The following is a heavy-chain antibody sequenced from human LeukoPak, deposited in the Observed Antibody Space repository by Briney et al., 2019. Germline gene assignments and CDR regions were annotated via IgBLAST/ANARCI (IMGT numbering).Heavy chain of an antibody. CDR3: ARMMTDY. CDR1: GFTFCSCA. D-gene: IGHD3-16*01. CDR2: ISYDGSNK. V-gene: IGHV3-30-3*01. Sequence: GGSLRLSCAASGFTFCSCAVHWVRQAPGKGLEGVAVISYDGSNKYYADSVKGRFTISRDNSKNTLYLHMNSLRAEDTAVYYCARMMTDYWGQGTLVTVSS. J-gene: IGHJ4*02.